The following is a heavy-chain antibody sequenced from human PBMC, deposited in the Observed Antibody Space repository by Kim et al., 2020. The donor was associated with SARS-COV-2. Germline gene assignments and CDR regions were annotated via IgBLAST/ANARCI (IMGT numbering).Heavy chain of an antibody. Sequence: GGSLRLSCAASGFTFDDYGMHWVRHAPGKGLEWVSGISWNSGSIGYADSVKGRFTISRDNAKNSLYLQMNSLRAEDTALYYWAKLGELSIDYWGQGTLVTVSS. CDR3: AKLGELSIDY. J-gene: IGHJ4*02. D-gene: IGHD3-10*01. CDR2: ISWNSGSI. CDR1: GFTFDDYG. V-gene: IGHV3-9*01.